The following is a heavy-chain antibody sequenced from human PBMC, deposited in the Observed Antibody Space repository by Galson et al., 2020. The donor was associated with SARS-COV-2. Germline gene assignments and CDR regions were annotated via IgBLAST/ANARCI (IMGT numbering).Heavy chain of an antibody. V-gene: IGHV1-2*04. J-gene: IGHJ3*02. CDR3: ARDNDHDAFDI. CDR1: GYTFTGYY. CDR2: FNPNSGGT. D-gene: IGHD1-1*01. Sequence: ASVKVSCKASGYTFTGYYMHWVRQAPGQGLEWMGWFNPNSGGTTYAQKFQDWVTMTRDTSISTAYMELSRLRSDDTAVYYCARDNDHDAFDIWCQVTMVTVSS.